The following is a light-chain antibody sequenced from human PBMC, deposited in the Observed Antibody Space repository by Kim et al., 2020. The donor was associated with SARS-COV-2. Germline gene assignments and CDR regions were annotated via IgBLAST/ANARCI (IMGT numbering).Light chain of an antibody. V-gene: IGKV1-33*01. J-gene: IGKJ1*01. Sequence: DIQMTQSPSSLSASAGDRVTITCQASQDISNYLHWFQQKPGKAPNLLIYDASNLETGVPSRFSGSGSGTDFTFTITSLQPEDFATYYCQQYDSYPRTFGQGTKVDIK. CDR2: DAS. CDR1: QDISNY. CDR3: QQYDSYPRT.